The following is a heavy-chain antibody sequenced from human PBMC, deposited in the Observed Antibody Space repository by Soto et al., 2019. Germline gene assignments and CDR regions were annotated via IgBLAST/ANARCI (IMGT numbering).Heavy chain of an antibody. CDR1: GGSISSYY. CDR3: ARQRGGFWATVTTRPSWFDP. D-gene: IGHD4-17*01. V-gene: IGHV4-59*08. CDR2: IYYSGST. J-gene: IGHJ5*02. Sequence: PSETLSLTCTVSGGSISSYYWSWIRQPPGKGLEWIGYIYYSGSTNYNPSLKSRVTISVDTSKNQFSLKLSSVTAADTAVYYCARQRGGFWATVTTRPSWFDPWGQGTLVTVSS.